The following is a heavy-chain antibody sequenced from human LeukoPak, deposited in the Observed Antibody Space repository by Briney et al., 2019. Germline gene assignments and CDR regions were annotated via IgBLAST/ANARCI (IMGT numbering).Heavy chain of an antibody. J-gene: IGHJ4*02. Sequence: GGSLRLSCAASGFTFSSYAMHWVRQAPGKGLEWVAVVSYDGSNKNYADSVKGRFTISRDNSKNTLYLQMNSLRAEDTAVYYCARTQTSGYLDYWGQGTLVTVSS. CDR1: GFTFSSYA. D-gene: IGHD2-15*01. V-gene: IGHV3-30-3*01. CDR3: ARTQTSGYLDY. CDR2: VSYDGSNK.